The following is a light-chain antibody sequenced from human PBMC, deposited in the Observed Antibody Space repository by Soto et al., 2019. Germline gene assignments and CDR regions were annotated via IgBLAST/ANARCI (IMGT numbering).Light chain of an antibody. J-gene: IGKJ1*01. V-gene: IGKV3-20*01. CDR1: QSISDT. CDR3: QQYGSSPET. CDR2: GAS. Sequence: EIVLTQSPATLSVSPGGRATLSCRASQSISDTLAWYQQKPGQAPRLLIHGASTRATGFPARFSGSGSGTDFSLTISRLETEDFAVYYCQQYGSSPETFGQGTKVDIK.